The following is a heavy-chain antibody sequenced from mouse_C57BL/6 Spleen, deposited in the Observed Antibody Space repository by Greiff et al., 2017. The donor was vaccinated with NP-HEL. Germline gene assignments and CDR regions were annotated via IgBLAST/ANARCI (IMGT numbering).Heavy chain of an antibody. V-gene: IGHV5-6*01. Sequence: EVQRVESGGDLVKPGGSLKLSCAASGFTFSSYGMSWVRQTPDKRLEWVATISSGGSYTYYPDSVKGRFTISRDNAKNTLYLQMSSLKSEDTAMYYCARQGDPYYFDYWGQGTTLTVSS. CDR2: ISSGGSYT. CDR1: GFTFSSYG. J-gene: IGHJ2*01. CDR3: ARQGDPYYFDY. D-gene: IGHD3-3*01.